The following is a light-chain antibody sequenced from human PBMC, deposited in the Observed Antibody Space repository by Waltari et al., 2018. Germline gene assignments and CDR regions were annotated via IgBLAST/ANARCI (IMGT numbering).Light chain of an antibody. J-gene: IGKJ5*01. CDR1: QSVVIN. CDR2: DTS. Sequence: ERVMTQSPATLSVSPGERVTLSCRASQSVVINLAWYQQKPGQTPRLLIYDTSTRATGIPARLSGSGSGTEFTLTISSLQSEDFAVYYCQQYNNWPLAFGQGTRLEIK. CDR3: QQYNNWPLA. V-gene: IGKV3-15*01.